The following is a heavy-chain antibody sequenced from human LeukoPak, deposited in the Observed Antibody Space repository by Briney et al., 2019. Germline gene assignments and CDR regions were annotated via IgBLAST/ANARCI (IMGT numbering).Heavy chain of an antibody. D-gene: IGHD2-21*01. J-gene: IGHJ4*02. Sequence: PSETLSLTCTVSGGSVSRSPYYWGWIRQPPGKGLEWIGNIYYSGSTYYNPSLKSRVTISVDTSKNQFSLKLSSVTAADTAVYYCARDHYCGGDCFNYWGQGTLVTVSS. CDR1: GGSVSRSPYY. CDR2: IYYSGST. V-gene: IGHV4-39*07. CDR3: ARDHYCGGDCFNY.